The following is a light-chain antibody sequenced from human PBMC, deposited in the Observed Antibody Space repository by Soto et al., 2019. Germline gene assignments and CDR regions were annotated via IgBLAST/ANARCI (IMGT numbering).Light chain of an antibody. J-gene: IGKJ5*01. V-gene: IGKV3-20*01. CDR3: QQYSDLPMT. CDR1: QSVGNSH. Sequence: ETVLTQSPGTLYFSPGERATLSCRASQSVGNSHVAWYQQRRGLPPRLLIYGASNRATGIPDRFSGSGSGADFTLTISRLEPEDFAVYFCQQYSDLPMTFGQGTRLEIK. CDR2: GAS.